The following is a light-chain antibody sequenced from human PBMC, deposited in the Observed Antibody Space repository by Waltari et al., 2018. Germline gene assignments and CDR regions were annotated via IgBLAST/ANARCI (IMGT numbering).Light chain of an antibody. V-gene: IGKV3-15*01. CDR2: DAS. J-gene: IGKJ1*01. CDR1: QSVATN. CDR3: QQYNNWPRT. Sequence: VMTQSPDTLSVSPGERATLSCRASQSVATNLAWYQQQPGQAPRLLLYDASTRATGFSARFSGSGSGTEFTLTISSLQSEDFALYYCQQYNNWPRTFGQGTKVEIK.